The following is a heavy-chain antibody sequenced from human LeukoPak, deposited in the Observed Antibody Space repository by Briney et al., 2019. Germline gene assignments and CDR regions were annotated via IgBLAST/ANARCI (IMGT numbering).Heavy chain of an antibody. V-gene: IGHV3-30*03. D-gene: IGHD5-12*01. CDR1: GLTFSTYS. Sequence: GGSLRLSCAASGLTFSTYSIHWVRQAPGKGLEWVTVISADGRTQYYSDSVKGRFTISRDNAKNSLYLQMNSLRAEDTAVYYCARDSAYNAFDIWGQGTMVTVSS. CDR3: ARDSAYNAFDI. CDR2: ISADGRTQ. J-gene: IGHJ3*02.